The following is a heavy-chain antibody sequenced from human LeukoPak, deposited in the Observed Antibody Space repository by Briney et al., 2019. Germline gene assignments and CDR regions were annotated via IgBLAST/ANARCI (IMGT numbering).Heavy chain of an antibody. Sequence: SETLSLTCGVSGGSISSSGYYWAWIRQPPGTGLEWVGSISYTGTTYYNPSLKSRLTISADRSKNQFSLKLTSVTAADTAVYYCARRRIVATIYYWGQGTLVTVSS. D-gene: IGHD5-12*01. J-gene: IGHJ4*02. CDR3: ARRRIVATIYY. CDR2: ISYTGTT. CDR1: GGSISSSGYY. V-gene: IGHV4-39*01.